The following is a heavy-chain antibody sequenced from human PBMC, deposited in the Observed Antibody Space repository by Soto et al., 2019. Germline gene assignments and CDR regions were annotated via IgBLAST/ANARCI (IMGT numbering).Heavy chain of an antibody. CDR3: TRLLSDAFDI. J-gene: IGHJ3*02. CDR1: GFTFSGSA. CDR2: IRSKGNSYAT. V-gene: IGHV3-73*01. Sequence: GGSLRLSCAASGFTFSGSAMHWVRQASGKGLEWVGRIRSKGNSYATAYAASVKGRFTISRDDSKNTAYLQMNSLKTEDTAVYYCTRLLSDAFDIWGQGTMVTVSS.